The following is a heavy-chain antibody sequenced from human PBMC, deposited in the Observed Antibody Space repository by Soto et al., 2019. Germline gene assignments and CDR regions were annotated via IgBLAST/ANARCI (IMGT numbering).Heavy chain of an antibody. V-gene: IGHV3-30-3*01. J-gene: IGHJ4*02. CDR1: GFTFSSYA. CDR3: ARDPHRHKYYFDY. Sequence: QVQLVESGGGVVQPGRSLRLSCAASGFTFSSYAMHWVRQAPGKGLEWVAVISYDGSNKYYADSVKGRFTISRDNSKNTLYLQMNSLRAEDTAVYYCARDPHRHKYYFDYWGQGTLVTVSS. CDR2: ISYDGSNK.